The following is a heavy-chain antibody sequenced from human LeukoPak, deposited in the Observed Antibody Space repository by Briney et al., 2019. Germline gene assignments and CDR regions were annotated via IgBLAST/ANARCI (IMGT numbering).Heavy chain of an antibody. V-gene: IGHV1-8*01. CDR2: MNPNSGNT. J-gene: IGHJ4*02. CDR1: GYTFTNFD. Sequence: ASVKVSCKASGYTFTNFDINWVRQAPGQGREWMGWMNPNSGNTGYAQKFQGRVTMTRNTPITTAYMELSGLRSEDTAVYYCARGLGSSADYHNYWGQGTLVTVSP. D-gene: IGHD3-16*01. CDR3: ARGLGSSADYHNY.